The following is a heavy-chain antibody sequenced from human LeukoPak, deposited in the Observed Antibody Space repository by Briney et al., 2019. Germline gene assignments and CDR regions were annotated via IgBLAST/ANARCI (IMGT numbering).Heavy chain of an antibody. CDR3: ARWEASRVAFDI. V-gene: IGHV4-59*01. D-gene: IGHD1-26*01. J-gene: IGHJ3*02. CDR2: IYYSGIT. CDR1: GGSISTYG. Sequence: SETLSLTCTVPGGSISTYGWSGIRQSPGRGRGWIGSIYYSGITDYSPSLKSRVTISIDTSKKQFSLKLSSVTAADTAVYYCARWEASRVAFDIWGQGTLVTVSS.